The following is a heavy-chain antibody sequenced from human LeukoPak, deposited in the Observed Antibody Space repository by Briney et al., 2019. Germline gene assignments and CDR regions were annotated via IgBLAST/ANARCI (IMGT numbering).Heavy chain of an antibody. D-gene: IGHD2-21*02. CDR3: ARDRLGAYCGDDCYSGYYYYYYGMDV. Sequence: PGGSLRLSCAASGFTFSSYWMHWVRQAPGKGLVWVSRINSDGSSTSYADSVKGRFTISRDNAKNTLYLQMNSLRAEDTAVYYCARDRLGAYCGDDCYSGYYYYYYGMDVWGQGTTVTVSS. V-gene: IGHV3-74*01. CDR2: INSDGSST. J-gene: IGHJ6*02. CDR1: GFTFSSYW.